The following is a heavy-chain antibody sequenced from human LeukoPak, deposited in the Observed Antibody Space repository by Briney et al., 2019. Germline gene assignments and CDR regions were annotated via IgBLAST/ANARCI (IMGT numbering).Heavy chain of an antibody. CDR1: GFTFSSYA. CDR3: AKDPYIRGMVRGEFDY. V-gene: IGHV3-23*01. CDR2: ISGSGGST. Sequence: PGGSLRLSCAASGFTFSSYAMSWVRQAPGKGLEWVSAISGSGGSTYYADSVKGRFTISRDNSKNTLYLQMNSLRAEDTAVYYCAKDPYIRGMVRGEFDYWGQGTLVTVSS. D-gene: IGHD3-10*01. J-gene: IGHJ4*02.